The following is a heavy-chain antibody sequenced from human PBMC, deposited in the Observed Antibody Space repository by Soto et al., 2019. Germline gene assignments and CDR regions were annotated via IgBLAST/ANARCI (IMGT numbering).Heavy chain of an antibody. Sequence: ASVKFSCKASGYTFTSYGISWVRQAPGQGLEWMGWISAYNGNTNYAQKLQGRVTMTTDTSTSTAYMELRSLRSDDTAVYYCARDPSSASMIGFDPWGQGTLVTVSS. CDR3: ARDPSSASMIGFDP. J-gene: IGHJ5*02. CDR2: ISAYNGNT. D-gene: IGHD3-10*01. V-gene: IGHV1-18*01. CDR1: GYTFTSYG.